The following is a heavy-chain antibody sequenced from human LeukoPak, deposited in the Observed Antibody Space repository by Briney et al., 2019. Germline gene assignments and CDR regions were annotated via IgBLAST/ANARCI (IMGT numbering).Heavy chain of an antibody. J-gene: IGHJ4*02. D-gene: IGHD2/OR15-2a*01. Sequence: GGSLRLSCAASGFTSSSYEMNWVRQAPGKGLKWVSYISSSGSTIYYADSVKGRFTISRDNAKNSLYLQMNSLRAEDTAVYYCARDTTLVGPDDYWGQGTLVTVSS. CDR2: ISSSGSTI. V-gene: IGHV3-48*03. CDR1: GFTSSSYE. CDR3: ARDTTLVGPDDY.